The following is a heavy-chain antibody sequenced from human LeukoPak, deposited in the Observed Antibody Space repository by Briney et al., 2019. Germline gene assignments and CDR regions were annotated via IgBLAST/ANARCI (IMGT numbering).Heavy chain of an antibody. CDR1: GFTFSSYW. CDR2: IKQDGSEK. D-gene: IGHD5-12*01. Sequence: PGGSLRLSCAASGFTFSSYWMSWVRQAPGKGLEWVANIKQDGSEKYYVDSVKGRFTVSRDNAKNSLYLQMNSLRDEDTAVYYCAKYSGDNSFENWGQGTLVIVSS. CDR3: AKYSGDNSFEN. J-gene: IGHJ4*02. V-gene: IGHV3-7*03.